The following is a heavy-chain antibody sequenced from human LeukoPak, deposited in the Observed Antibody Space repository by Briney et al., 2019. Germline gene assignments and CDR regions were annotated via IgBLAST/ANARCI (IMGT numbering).Heavy chain of an antibody. D-gene: IGHD3-3*01. Sequence: PSETLSLTCAVYGGSFSGYYWSWIRQPPGKGLEWIWEINHSGSTKYNPAPKSRVTISVDTSKNKSYMKLCSVTAADTAVYYCARLRSYYDFWSGYYTICYLDYWGQGTLVTVSS. J-gene: IGHJ4*02. CDR1: GGSFSGYY. CDR3: ARLRSYYDFWSGYYTICYLDY. V-gene: IGHV4-34*01. CDR2: INHSGST.